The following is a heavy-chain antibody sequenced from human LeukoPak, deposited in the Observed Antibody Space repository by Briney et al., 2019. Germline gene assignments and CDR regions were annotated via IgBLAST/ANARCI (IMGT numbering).Heavy chain of an antibody. V-gene: IGHV3-66*01. CDR2: IYSGGST. Sequence: PGGSLRLSCAASEFSVGSNYMTWVRQAPGKGLEWVSLIYSGGSTYYADSVKGRFTISRDNTKNTLYLQMNSLRDEDTAVYYWARGPSGYHNTGGQGTLVTVSS. CDR3: ARGPSGYHNT. J-gene: IGHJ4*02. CDR1: EFSVGSNY. D-gene: IGHD5-12*01.